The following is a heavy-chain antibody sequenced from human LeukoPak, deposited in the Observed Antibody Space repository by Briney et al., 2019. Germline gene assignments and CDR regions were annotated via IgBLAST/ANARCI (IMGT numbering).Heavy chain of an antibody. D-gene: IGHD2-2*01. CDR2: IYYSGST. J-gene: IGHJ4*02. CDR3: ARRAVVVPAAFDY. CDR1: GGSIRNSNYY. Sequence: SETLSLTCTVSGGSIRNSNYYWGWIRQPPGKGLEWIGSIYYSGSTYYNPSLKSRVTISVDTSKNQFSLKLSSVTAADTAVYYCARRAVVVPAAFDYWGQGTLVTVSS. V-gene: IGHV4-39*01.